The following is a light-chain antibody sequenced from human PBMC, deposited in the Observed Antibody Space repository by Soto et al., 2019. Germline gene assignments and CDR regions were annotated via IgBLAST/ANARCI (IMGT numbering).Light chain of an antibody. Sequence: DIQMTQSPSSLSASVGDRVTLTCQASQDISNYLNWYQQKPGKAPKLLIYDAYNLETGVPSRFSGSGSGTDFTFTISSLQPEDIATYYCQQSYSTPRITFGQGTRLETK. CDR3: QQSYSTPRIT. CDR1: QDISNY. J-gene: IGKJ5*01. V-gene: IGKV1-33*01. CDR2: DAY.